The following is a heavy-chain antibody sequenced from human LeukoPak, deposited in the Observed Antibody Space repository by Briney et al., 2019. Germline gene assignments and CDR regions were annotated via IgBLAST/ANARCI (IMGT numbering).Heavy chain of an antibody. CDR3: ARDRAYSYGPFDY. J-gene: IGHJ4*02. D-gene: IGHD5-18*01. Sequence: ASVKVSCKASEYTFTVYYMHWVRQAPGQGLEWMGWINPNSGGTNYAQKFQGRVTMTRETSISTAYMELSRLRSDDTAVYYCARDRAYSYGPFDYWGQGTLVTVSS. V-gene: IGHV1-2*02. CDR2: INPNSGGT. CDR1: EYTFTVYY.